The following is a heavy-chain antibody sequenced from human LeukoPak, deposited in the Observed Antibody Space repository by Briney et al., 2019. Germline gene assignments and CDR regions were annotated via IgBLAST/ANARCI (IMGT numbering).Heavy chain of an antibody. Sequence: PGRSLRLSCAASGFTFGSYGMHWVRQAPGKGLEWVAVISYDGSNKYYADSVKGRFTISRDNSKNTLYLQMNSLRAEDTAVYYCAKVLGEWLRLGAFDIWGQGTMVTVSS. J-gene: IGHJ3*02. CDR2: ISYDGSNK. V-gene: IGHV3-30*18. D-gene: IGHD5-12*01. CDR1: GFTFGSYG. CDR3: AKVLGEWLRLGAFDI.